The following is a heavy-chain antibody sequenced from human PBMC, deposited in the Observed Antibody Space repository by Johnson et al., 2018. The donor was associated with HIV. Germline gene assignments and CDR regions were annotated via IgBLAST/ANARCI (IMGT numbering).Heavy chain of an antibody. J-gene: IGHJ3*02. V-gene: IGHV3-7*01. Sequence: EVQLVESGGGLVQPGGSLRLSCAASGFTFSSYWMSWVRQAPGKGLEWVANIKQDGSEKYYVDSVKGRFTISRDNAKNSLYLQMNSLRAEATAVYYCAGDCRSTSCYPDAFDIWGQGTMVTVSS. CDR3: AGDCRSTSCYPDAFDI. CDR1: GFTFSSYW. CDR2: IKQDGSEK. D-gene: IGHD2-2*01.